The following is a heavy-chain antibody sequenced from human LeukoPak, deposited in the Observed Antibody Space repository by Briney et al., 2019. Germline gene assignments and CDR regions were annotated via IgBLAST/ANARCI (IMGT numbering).Heavy chain of an antibody. CDR3: AKDSEAWQWLVLNY. CDR2: ISGSGGST. CDR1: GFTFSSYA. D-gene: IGHD6-19*01. V-gene: IGHV3-23*01. Sequence: QPGGSLRLSCAASGFTFSSYAMSWVRQAPGKGLEWVSAISGSGGSTYYADSVKGRFTISRDNSQNTLYLQMNSLRAEDTAVYYCAKDSEAWQWLVLNYWGQGTLVTVSS. J-gene: IGHJ4*02.